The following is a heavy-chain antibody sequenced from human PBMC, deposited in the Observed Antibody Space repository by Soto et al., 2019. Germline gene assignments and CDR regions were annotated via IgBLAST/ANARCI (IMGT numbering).Heavy chain of an antibody. CDR3: AREDRDRETGLVPAAIDGMDV. CDR1: VGTISRYS. V-gene: IGHV1-69*08. J-gene: IGHJ6*02. D-gene: IGHD2-2*01. Sequence: QVQLVQSGAEVKKPGSSVKVSCKASVGTISRYSITWVRQAPGHGLEWIGRVIPIFGIPTYAQKFQGRVTITADESTSTAYMELSSLRSDDTAVYYCAREDRDRETGLVPAAIDGMDVWAQGTTATVSS. CDR2: VIPIFGIP.